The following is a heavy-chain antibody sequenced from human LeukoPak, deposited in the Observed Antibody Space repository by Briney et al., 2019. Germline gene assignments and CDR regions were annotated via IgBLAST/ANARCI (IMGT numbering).Heavy chain of an antibody. Sequence: PGGSLRLSCAASGFTFSNYAMHWVRQAPGKGLEWVAFISYDGSNKHYADSVKGRFTISRDNSKNTLYLQMNSLRPEDTAVYYCARLEGLWFAWGQGTLVTVSS. V-gene: IGHV3-30-3*01. D-gene: IGHD3-10*01. CDR3: ARLEGLWFA. CDR2: ISYDGSNK. J-gene: IGHJ5*02. CDR1: GFTFSNYA.